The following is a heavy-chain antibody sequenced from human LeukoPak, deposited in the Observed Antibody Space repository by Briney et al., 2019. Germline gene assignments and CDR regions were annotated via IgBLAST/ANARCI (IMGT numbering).Heavy chain of an antibody. CDR2: IYYSGST. Sequence: SETLSLTCTVSGGSISNYYWSWIRQPPGKGLEWIGYIYYSGSTNYNPSLKSRVTISVDTSKNQFSLKLSSVTAADTAVYYCARGGFSYGYGYWGQGTLVTVSS. CDR1: GGSISNYY. V-gene: IGHV4-59*12. D-gene: IGHD5-18*01. J-gene: IGHJ4*02. CDR3: ARGGFSYGYGY.